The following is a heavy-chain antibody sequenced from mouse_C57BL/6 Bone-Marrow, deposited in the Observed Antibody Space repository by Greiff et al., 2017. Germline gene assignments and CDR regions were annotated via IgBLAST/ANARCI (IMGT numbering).Heavy chain of an antibody. J-gene: IGHJ4*01. Sequence: EVQLQESGGGLVQPGGSMKLSCVASGFTFSNYWMNWVRQSPEKGLEWVAQIRLKSDNYATHYAESVKGRFTISRDDSKSSVYLQMNNLRAEDTGIYYCTGCYAMDYWGQGTSVTVSS. CDR1: GFTFSNYW. CDR2: IRLKSDNYAT. V-gene: IGHV6-3*01. CDR3: TGCYAMDY.